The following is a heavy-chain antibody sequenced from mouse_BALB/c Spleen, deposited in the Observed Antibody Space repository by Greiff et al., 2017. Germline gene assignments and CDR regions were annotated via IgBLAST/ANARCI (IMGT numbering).Heavy chain of an antibody. Sequence: EVKLVESGGGLVKPGGSLKLSCAASGFTFSSYAMSWVRQTPEKRLEWVASISSGGSTYYPDSVKGRFTISRDNARNILYLQMSSLRSEDTAMYYCARGRITTVVYFDYWGQGTTLTVSS. J-gene: IGHJ2*01. CDR1: GFTFSSYA. CDR3: ARGRITTVVYFDY. D-gene: IGHD1-1*01. CDR2: ISSGGST. V-gene: IGHV5-6-5*01.